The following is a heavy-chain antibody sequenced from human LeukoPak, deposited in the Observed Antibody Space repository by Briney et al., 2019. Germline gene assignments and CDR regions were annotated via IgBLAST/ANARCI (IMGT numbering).Heavy chain of an antibody. Sequence: GGSLRLSCAASGFNFFNYAMSWVRQAPGKGLEWVSVISGSGGTTHYADSVKGRFTSSRDNSKNTLYLQMSSLRAEDTAVYYCAKLNGGNSGLDYWGQGTLVTVSS. CDR2: ISGSGGTT. CDR1: GFNFFNYA. CDR3: AKLNGGNSGLDY. V-gene: IGHV3-23*01. J-gene: IGHJ4*02. D-gene: IGHD2-21*02.